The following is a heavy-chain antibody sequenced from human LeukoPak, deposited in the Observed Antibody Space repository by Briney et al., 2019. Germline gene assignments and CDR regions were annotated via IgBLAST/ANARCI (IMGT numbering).Heavy chain of an antibody. Sequence: PSETLSLTCTVSGGSISSYYWSWIRQPPGKGLDWIGYIYYSGSTNYNPSLKSRVTISVDTSKNQFSLKLSSVTAADTAVYYCARDRPSGYSSSWYDYYYYGMDVWGQGTTVTVSS. J-gene: IGHJ6*02. CDR2: IYYSGST. CDR3: ARDRPSGYSSSWYDYYYYGMDV. V-gene: IGHV4-59*01. CDR1: GGSISSYY. D-gene: IGHD6-13*01.